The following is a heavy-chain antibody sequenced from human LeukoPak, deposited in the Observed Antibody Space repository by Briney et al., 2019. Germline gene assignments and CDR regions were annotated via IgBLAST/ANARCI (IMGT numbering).Heavy chain of an antibody. CDR1: GGSISSGDYY. V-gene: IGHV4-30-4*01. CDR2: ISNSGNT. D-gene: IGHD5-24*01. CDR3: ARAFYNTFDY. J-gene: IGHJ4*02. Sequence: SETLSLTCTVSGGSISSGDYYCSWIRQPPGKGLEWIGYISNSGNTYYNPSLESRVTISVDTSKNQFSLKLSSVTAADTAVYYCARAFYNTFDYWGQGTLVTVSS.